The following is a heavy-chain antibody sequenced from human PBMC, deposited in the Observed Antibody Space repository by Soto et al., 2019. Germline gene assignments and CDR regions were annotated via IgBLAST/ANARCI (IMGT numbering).Heavy chain of an antibody. J-gene: IGHJ4*02. CDR3: ARDDSSSLYYFDY. V-gene: IGHV3-66*01. CDR2: IYSGGST. CDR1: GFTVSSNY. D-gene: IGHD6-13*01. Sequence: EVQLVESGGGLVQPGGSLRLSCAASGFTVSSNYMSWDRQAPGKGLEWVSVIYSGGSTYYADSVKGRFTISRDNSKNTLYLQMNSLRAEDTAVYYCARDDSSSLYYFDYWGQGTLVTVSS.